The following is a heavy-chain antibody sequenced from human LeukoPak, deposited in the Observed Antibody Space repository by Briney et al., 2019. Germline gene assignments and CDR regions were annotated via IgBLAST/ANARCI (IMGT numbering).Heavy chain of an antibody. CDR2: ISYDGSNK. Sequence: GRSLRLSCAASGFTFSSYAMHWVRQAPGKGLEWVAVISYDGSNKYYADSVKGRFAISRDQANNTLYLQMNTLRDEDTAVYYCARGPRYSFYWGQGTLVSVSS. V-gene: IGHV3-30*09. D-gene: IGHD6-13*01. CDR3: ARGPRYSFY. J-gene: IGHJ4*02. CDR1: GFTFSSYA.